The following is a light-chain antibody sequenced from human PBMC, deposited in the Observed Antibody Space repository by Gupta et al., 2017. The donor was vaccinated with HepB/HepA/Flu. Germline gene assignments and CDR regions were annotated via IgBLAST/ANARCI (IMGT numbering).Light chain of an antibody. J-gene: IGKJ1*01. CDR3: QLRSNWPPTWT. V-gene: IGKV3-11*01. CDR1: QSVRNF. Sequence: DIVLTQSPATLSLSQGETATLSCRASQSVRNFLAWYQQKPGQAPKILIHDASKRATGIPARFTGSRSGTDFTLTISNLEPEDVAVYYCQLRSNWPPTWTFGQGTKVEIK. CDR2: DAS.